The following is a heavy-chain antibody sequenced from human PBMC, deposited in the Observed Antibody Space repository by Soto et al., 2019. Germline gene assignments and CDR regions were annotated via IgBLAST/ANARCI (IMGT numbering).Heavy chain of an antibody. CDR2: IYYSGST. CDR1: GGSISSYY. D-gene: IGHD6-13*01. CDR3: ARMVGNVAAAGYYYYYGMDV. V-gene: IGHV4-59*08. Sequence: PSETLSLTCTVSGGSISSYYWSWIRQPPGKGLEWIGYIYYSGSTNYNPSLKSRVTISVDTSKNQYSQKLSSVTAADTAVYYFARMVGNVAAAGYYYYYGMDVWGQGTTVTVSS. J-gene: IGHJ6*02.